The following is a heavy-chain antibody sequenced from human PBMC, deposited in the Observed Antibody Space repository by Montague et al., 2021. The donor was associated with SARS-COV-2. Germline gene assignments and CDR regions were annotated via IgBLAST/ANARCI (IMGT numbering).Heavy chain of an antibody. V-gene: IGHV4-39*01. D-gene: IGHD3-10*01. CDR1: GGSISSSSYY. CDR2: IYYSGST. CDR3: ASHPSVLLWFGELLSDRFDP. Sequence: SETLSLTCTVSGGSISSSSYYWGWIRQPPGKGLEWIGSIYYSGSTYYNPFLKSRVTISVDTSKNQFSLKLSSVTAADTAVYYCASHPSVLLWFGELLSDRFDPWGQGTLVTVSS. J-gene: IGHJ5*02.